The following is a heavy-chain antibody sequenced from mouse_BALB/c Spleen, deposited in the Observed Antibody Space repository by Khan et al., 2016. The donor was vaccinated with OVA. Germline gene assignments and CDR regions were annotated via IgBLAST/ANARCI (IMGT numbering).Heavy chain of an antibody. CDR3: ARWDYYDYDGFDY. CDR2: INSGSTTV. D-gene: IGHD2-4*01. J-gene: IGHJ2*01. CDR1: GFTFSNFG. V-gene: IGHV5-17*02. Sequence: EVELVASGGGLVQPGGSRKLSCAASGFTFSNFGMHWVRQAPEQGLEWVAYINSGSTTVYYAATVRGRFTISRDNPKNTLFLQMTSLRSEDTAIYYCARWDYYDYDGFDYWGQGTTLTVSS.